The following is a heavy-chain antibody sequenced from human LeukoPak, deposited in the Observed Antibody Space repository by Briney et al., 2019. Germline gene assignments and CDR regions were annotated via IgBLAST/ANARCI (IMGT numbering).Heavy chain of an antibody. J-gene: IGHJ4*02. CDR2: IIPIFGTA. CDR3: ARGDYCSGGSCLPY. CDR1: GGTFSSYA. V-gene: IGHV1-69*06. D-gene: IGHD2-15*01. Sequence: ASVKVSCKASGGTFSSYAISWVRQAPGQGLEWMGGIIPIFGTANYAQKFQGRVTITADKSTSTAYMELSSLRSEDTAGYYCARGDYCSGGSCLPYWGQGTLVTVSS.